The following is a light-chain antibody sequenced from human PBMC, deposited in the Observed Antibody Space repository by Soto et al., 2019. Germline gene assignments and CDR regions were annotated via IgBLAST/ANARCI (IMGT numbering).Light chain of an antibody. CDR2: DVT. V-gene: IGLV2-14*01. CDR1: RSDIDGYNY. J-gene: IGLJ2*01. Sequence: QSALTQPASVSGSPGQSITISCTETRSDIDGYNYVSWYQQYPGKAPKLLIFDVTNRPSGVSNRFSGSKSANTASLTISGLQAEYEADYYCGSRLVFGGGTKLTVL. CDR3: GSRLV.